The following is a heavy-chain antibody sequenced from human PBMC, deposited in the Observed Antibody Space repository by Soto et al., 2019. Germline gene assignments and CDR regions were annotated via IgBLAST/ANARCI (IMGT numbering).Heavy chain of an antibody. J-gene: IGHJ6*02. D-gene: IGHD5-18*01. V-gene: IGHV1-2*02. CDR2: INPNSGGT. Sequence: GASVKVSCKASGYTFTGYYMHWVRQAPGQGLEWMGWINPNSGGTNYAQKFQGRVTMTRDTSISTAYMELSRLRSDDTAVYYCARVETARPYYYYYGMDVWGQGTTVTVSS. CDR1: GYTFTGYY. CDR3: ARVETARPYYYYYGMDV.